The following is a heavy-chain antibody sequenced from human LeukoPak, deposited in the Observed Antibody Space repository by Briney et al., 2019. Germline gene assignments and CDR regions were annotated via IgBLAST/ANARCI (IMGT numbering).Heavy chain of an antibody. J-gene: IGHJ4*02. CDR1: GFTVSSNY. Sequence: GGSLRLSCAASGFTVSSNYMSWVREAPGKGLEWVSVIYSGGSTYYADSVKGRFTISRHNSKNTLYLQMNSLRAEDTAVYYCARTPSGDYLSYFDYWGQGTLVTVSS. CDR3: ARTPSGDYLSYFDY. V-gene: IGHV3-53*04. CDR2: IYSGGST. D-gene: IGHD4-17*01.